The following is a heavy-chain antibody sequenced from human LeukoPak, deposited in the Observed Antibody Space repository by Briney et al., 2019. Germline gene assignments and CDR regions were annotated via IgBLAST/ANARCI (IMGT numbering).Heavy chain of an antibody. CDR1: GYTFTSYG. J-gene: IGHJ4*02. V-gene: IGHV1-18*01. D-gene: IGHD1-26*01. Sequence: ASVKVSCKASGYTFTSYGISWVRQAPGQGLEWMGWISAYNGNTNYAQKLQGRVTMTEDTSTDTAYMELSSLRSEDTAVYYCATDPLSGSYLIWPPRTHWGQGTLVTVSS. CDR2: ISAYNGNT. CDR3: ATDPLSGSYLIWPPRTH.